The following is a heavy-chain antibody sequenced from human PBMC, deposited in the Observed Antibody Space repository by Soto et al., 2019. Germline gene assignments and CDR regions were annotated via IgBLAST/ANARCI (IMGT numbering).Heavy chain of an antibody. CDR3: ATDVIVMVLAATGAGGRFDP. CDR2: IIPIFGTS. J-gene: IGHJ5*02. CDR1: GGTFSNYY. Sequence: SSVKVSCKASGGTFSNYYISWVRQAPGQGLEWMGGIIPIFGTSNYAQKFQGRVTLTADESTNTAYMELSTLRSEDTALYYCATDVIVMVLAATGAGGRFDPWGQGTLVTVSS. V-gene: IGHV1-69*13. D-gene: IGHD2-15*01.